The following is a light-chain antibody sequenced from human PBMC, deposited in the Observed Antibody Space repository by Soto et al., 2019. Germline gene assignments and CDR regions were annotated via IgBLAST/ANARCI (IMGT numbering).Light chain of an antibody. CDR3: SSFRSSSTSYV. J-gene: IGLJ1*01. V-gene: IGLV2-14*03. CDR2: DVS. CDR1: SSDIGDSNY. Sequence: QSALTQPASVSGSPGQSITISYTGTSSDIGDSNYVSWYQQHPGKAPKLVIYDVSNRPSGVSNRFSGSKSANTASLTISGLQAEDEADYYCSSFRSSSTSYVFGTGTKVTVL.